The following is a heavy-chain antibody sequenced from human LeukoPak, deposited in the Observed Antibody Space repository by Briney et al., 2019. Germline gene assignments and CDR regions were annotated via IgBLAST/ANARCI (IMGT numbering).Heavy chain of an antibody. J-gene: IGHJ4*02. CDR1: KFTFSNYG. CDR2: ISSDGSNK. Sequence: GGSLRLSCAASKFTFSNYGMHWVRQAPGKGLEWVAVISSDGSNKYYADSVKGRFTISRDNAKNSLYLQMNSLRAEDTAVYYCARLVGADDRYFDYWGQGTLVTVSS. D-gene: IGHD1-26*01. V-gene: IGHV3-30*03. CDR3: ARLVGADDRYFDY.